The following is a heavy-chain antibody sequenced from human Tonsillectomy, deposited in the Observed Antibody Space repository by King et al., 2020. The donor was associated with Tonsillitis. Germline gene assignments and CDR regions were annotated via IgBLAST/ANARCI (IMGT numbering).Heavy chain of an antibody. CDR3: ANGYSNGWSFAFDI. Sequence: QMVQSGAEVKKPGASVKVSCKVSGYTLTELSMHWVRHAPGKGLEWMGRFDPEDGETIYAQKFQGRVTMTEDTSTDPAYMELSSLRSEDTAVYYCANGYSNGWSFAFDIWGQGTMVTVSS. J-gene: IGHJ3*02. D-gene: IGHD6-19*01. CDR1: GYTLTELS. CDR2: FDPEDGET. V-gene: IGHV1-24*01.